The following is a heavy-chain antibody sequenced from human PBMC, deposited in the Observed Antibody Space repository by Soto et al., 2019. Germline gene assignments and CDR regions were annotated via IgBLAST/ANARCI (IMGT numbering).Heavy chain of an antibody. J-gene: IGHJ4*02. CDR3: AELGVLILMVNIDH. CDR1: GFTFSIYA. Sequence: GSLRPPCPASGFTFSIYAMSWVRQAPRKGLEWVSAISGGAGNTYYADSVKGRFTISRDNSKNTLFLQMNSLRVEDTAVYYCAELGVLILMVNIDHWGQGTLVTVSS. D-gene: IGHD2-8*01. V-gene: IGHV3-23*01. CDR2: ISGGAGNT.